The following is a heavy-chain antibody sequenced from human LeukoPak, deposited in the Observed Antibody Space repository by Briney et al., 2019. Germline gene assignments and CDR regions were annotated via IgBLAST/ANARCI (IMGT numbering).Heavy chain of an antibody. D-gene: IGHD3-22*01. J-gene: IGHJ4*02. CDR1: GDSISSYY. CDR2: INHSGST. V-gene: IGHV4-34*01. CDR3: ARDPSYYDSSGSLGDYFDY. Sequence: SETLSLTCTVSGDSISSYYWSWIRQPPGKGLEWIGEINHSGSTNYNPSLKSRVTISVDTSKNQFSLKLSSVTAADTAVYYCARDPSYYDSSGSLGDYFDYWGQGTLVTVSS.